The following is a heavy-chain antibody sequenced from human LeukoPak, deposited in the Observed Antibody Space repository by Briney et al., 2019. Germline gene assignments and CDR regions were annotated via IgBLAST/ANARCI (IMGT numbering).Heavy chain of an antibody. Sequence: ASVKVSCKASGYTFTSYYIHWVRQAPGQGLEWMGIINPSGGSTSYAQKFQGRVTMTRDTSTSTVYMELSSLRSEDTAVYYCARDPRSGYDSDLFDYWGQGTLVTVSS. CDR3: ARDPRSGYDSDLFDY. V-gene: IGHV1-46*01. D-gene: IGHD5-12*01. CDR2: INPSGGST. CDR1: GYTFTSYY. J-gene: IGHJ4*02.